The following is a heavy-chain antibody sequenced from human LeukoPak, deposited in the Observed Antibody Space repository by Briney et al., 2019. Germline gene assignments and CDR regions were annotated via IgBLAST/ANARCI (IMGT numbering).Heavy chain of an antibody. D-gene: IGHD2-8*02. Sequence: SETLSLTCTVSGGSISSGSYCWSWIRQPAGKGLEWIGRIYISGTTTYNPSLKSRVTISADTSKNQFSLRLSSVTAADTAVYYCARGYWFYFDYWGQGTLVTVSS. J-gene: IGHJ4*02. V-gene: IGHV4-61*02. CDR3: ARGYWFYFDY. CDR2: IYISGTT. CDR1: GGSISSGSYC.